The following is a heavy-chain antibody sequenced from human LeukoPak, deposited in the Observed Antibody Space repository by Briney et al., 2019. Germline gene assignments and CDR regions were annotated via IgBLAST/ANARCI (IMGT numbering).Heavy chain of an antibody. CDR1: GGSISSSNW. D-gene: IGHD3-10*01. Sequence: KPSETLSLTCAVSGGSISSSNWWSWVRQPPGKGLEWIGEIYHSGSTNYNPSLKSRVTISVDKSKNQFSLKLSSVTAADTAVYYCARLVAATIMVRGVIPPSVPYYYYYYMDVWGKGTTVTISS. CDR3: ARLVAATIMVRGVIPPSVPYYYYYYMDV. CDR2: IYHSGST. J-gene: IGHJ6*03. V-gene: IGHV4-4*02.